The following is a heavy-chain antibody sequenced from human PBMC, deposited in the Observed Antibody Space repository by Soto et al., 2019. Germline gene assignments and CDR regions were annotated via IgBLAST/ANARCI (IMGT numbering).Heavy chain of an antibody. J-gene: IGHJ6*02. CDR1: GYTFTSYG. CDR2: INPGNGNT. D-gene: IGHD3-3*01. CDR3: ASTYYAASPNGMDV. V-gene: IGHV1-3*01. Sequence: ASVKVSCKASGYTFTSYGINWVRQAPGRGLEWMGWINPGNGNTKYSQQFQGRVIIDRDTSASTAYMELSSLRSEDTAVYYCASTYYAASPNGMDVWGQGNTVTVSS.